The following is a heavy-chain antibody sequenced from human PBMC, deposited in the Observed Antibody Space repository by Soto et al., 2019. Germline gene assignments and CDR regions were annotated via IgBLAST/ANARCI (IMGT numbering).Heavy chain of an antibody. CDR3: AGWGGGGKVGGSHQVRFLEWDYYYGMDV. D-gene: IGHD3-3*01. CDR2: ISSSSSYI. Sequence: EVQLVESGGGLVKPGGSLRLSCAASGFTFSSYSMNWVRQAPGKGLEWVSSISSSSSYIYYADPVKGRFTISRDNAKNSLYLQMNRLRAEDTAVYYCAGWGGGGKVGGSHQVRFLEWDYYYGMDVWGQGTTVTVSS. V-gene: IGHV3-21*01. CDR1: GFTFSSYS. J-gene: IGHJ6*02.